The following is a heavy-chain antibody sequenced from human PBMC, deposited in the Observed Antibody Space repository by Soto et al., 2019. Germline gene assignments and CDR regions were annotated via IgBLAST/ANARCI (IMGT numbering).Heavy chain of an antibody. D-gene: IGHD3-3*01. CDR3: ARRRGVVQDGMDV. CDR2: IYYSGST. V-gene: IGHV4-39*01. CDR1: GGSIRSSSSY. Sequence: QLQLQASGPGLVKPSETLSLTCTVSGGSIRSSSSYWDWIRQPPGKGLEWIGSIYYSGSTYYNPSLKSRVIISMDKPKNQFSLNVRSVTAADTAVYYCARRRGVVQDGMDVWGQGTTVSVSS. J-gene: IGHJ6*02.